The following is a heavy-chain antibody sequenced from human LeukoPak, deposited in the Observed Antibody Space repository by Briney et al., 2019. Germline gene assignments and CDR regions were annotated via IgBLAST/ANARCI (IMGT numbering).Heavy chain of an antibody. D-gene: IGHD1-26*01. CDR3: AKVSGSYYYYYYMDV. CDR1: EFSFGSNY. Sequence: GGSLRLSCAASEFSFGSNYMTWVRQAPGKGLEWVSLIYSGGSTYYADSVKGRFTISRDNSKNTLYLQMNSLRAEDTAVYYCAKVSGSYYYYYYMDVWGKGTTVTISS. CDR2: IYSGGST. J-gene: IGHJ6*03. V-gene: IGHV3-66*01.